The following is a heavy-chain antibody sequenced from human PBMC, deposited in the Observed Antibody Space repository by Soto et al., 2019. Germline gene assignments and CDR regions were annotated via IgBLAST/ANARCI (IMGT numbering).Heavy chain of an antibody. CDR2: ISGSGYST. Sequence: EEQLLESGGGLAQPGGSLRLSCAASGFTFRGYAMSWVRQAPGKRPEWVSGISGSGYSTYHTKSVKGRFIISRDKSKNTLYLAINSLRAVDTAVYYCAKAYGASHSPVDFWGQGPLVAVSS. CDR1: GFTFRGYA. CDR3: AKAYGASHSPVDF. V-gene: IGHV3-23*01. J-gene: IGHJ4*02. D-gene: IGHD3-10*01.